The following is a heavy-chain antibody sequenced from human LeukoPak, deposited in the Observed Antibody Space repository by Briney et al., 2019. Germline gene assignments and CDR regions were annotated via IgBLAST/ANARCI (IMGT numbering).Heavy chain of an antibody. J-gene: IGHJ6*02. CDR2: ISAYNGNA. CDR1: GYTFTSYG. V-gene: IGHV1-18*01. Sequence: ASVKVSCKPSGYTFTSYGISWVRQAPGQGLEWMGWISAYNGNANYAQNFQGRATMTTDTSTRTAYMELGSLRSDDTAVYYCARDLHNYYGMDDWGQGTTVTVSS. CDR3: ARDLHNYYGMDD.